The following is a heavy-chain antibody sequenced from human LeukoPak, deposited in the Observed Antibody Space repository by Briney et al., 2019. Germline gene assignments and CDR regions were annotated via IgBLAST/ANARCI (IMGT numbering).Heavy chain of an antibody. D-gene: IGHD3-16*01. Sequence: GGSLRLSCAASGFTFSNYALRWVRQAPGKGLEWVAVILNDGSQEKYADSVKGRFTISRDNSKNTLFLQMNSLRAEDTAVYYCARDDALGDNALDIWGQGTMVTVSS. CDR2: ILNDGSQE. CDR1: GFTFSNYA. V-gene: IGHV3-33*08. J-gene: IGHJ3*02. CDR3: ARDDALGDNALDI.